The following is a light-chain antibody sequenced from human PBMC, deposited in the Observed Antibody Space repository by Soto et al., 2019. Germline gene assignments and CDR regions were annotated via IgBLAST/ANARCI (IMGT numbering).Light chain of an antibody. V-gene: IGLV1-47*01. J-gene: IGLJ2*01. Sequence: QSVLSQPPSASGTPGQRVTIPCSGSSSNIGSHHVNWYQHLPGTAPKLLIYRSDQRPSGVPDRFTGSKSGTSASLAISGLRPEDEAVYYCAAWGDSLVFGGGTKLTVL. CDR1: SSNIGSHH. CDR3: AAWGDSLV. CDR2: RSD.